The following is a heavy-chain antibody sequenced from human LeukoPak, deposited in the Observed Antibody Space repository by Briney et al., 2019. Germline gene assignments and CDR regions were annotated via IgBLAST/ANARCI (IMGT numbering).Heavy chain of an antibody. CDR2: INSDGSSI. CDR3: GREHFGDSYEY. J-gene: IGHJ4*02. D-gene: IGHD3-10*01. Sequence: PGGSLRLSCTASGFTFSNYWMHWIRQAPGKGLVWVSRINSDGSSINYADSVKGRFTISRDNARNTVYLQMNSLRAEDTAVYYCGREHFGDSYEYRGQGTLVAVSS. V-gene: IGHV3-74*01. CDR1: GFTFSNYW.